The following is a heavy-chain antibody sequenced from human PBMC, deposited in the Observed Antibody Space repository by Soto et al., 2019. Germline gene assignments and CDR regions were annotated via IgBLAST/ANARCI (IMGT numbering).Heavy chain of an antibody. CDR1: GFSFSSYW. D-gene: IGHD3-22*01. CDR2: IKQDESEK. CDR3: ARGDYFDRRFDY. J-gene: IGHJ4*02. Sequence: PGGSLRLCCATSGFSFSSYWMSWVRQPPGKGLEWVATIKQDESEKYYVDSVKGRFTVSRDNAKNSLYLQMNTLRAEDTAVYYCARGDYFDRRFDYWGQGALVTVSS. V-gene: IGHV3-7*03.